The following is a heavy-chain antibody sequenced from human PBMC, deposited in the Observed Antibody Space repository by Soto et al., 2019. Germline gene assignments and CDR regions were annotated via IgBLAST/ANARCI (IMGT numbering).Heavy chain of an antibody. Sequence: SETLSLTCTVSGGSISSYYWSWIRQPPGKGLKWIGYIYYSGSTNYNPSLKSRVTISVDTSKNQFSLKLSSVTAADTAVYYCAMTQYYDFWSGYRLDYYFDYWGQGTLVTVSS. V-gene: IGHV4-59*08. J-gene: IGHJ4*02. D-gene: IGHD3-3*01. CDR3: AMTQYYDFWSGYRLDYYFDY. CDR1: GGSISSYY. CDR2: IYYSGST.